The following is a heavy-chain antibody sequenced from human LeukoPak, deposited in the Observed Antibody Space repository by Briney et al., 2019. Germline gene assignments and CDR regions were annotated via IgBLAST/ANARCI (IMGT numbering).Heavy chain of an antibody. D-gene: IGHD6-13*01. J-gene: IGHJ5*02. V-gene: IGHV1-18*01. CDR2: ISAYNGNT. Sequence: ASVKVSCKASGYTFTSYGISWVRQAPGQGLEWMGWISAYNGNTNYAQKLQGRVTMTTDTSTSTAYMELRSLRSEDTAVYYCARDGYSSSWYAFDPWGQGTLVTVSS. CDR3: ARDGYSSSWYAFDP. CDR1: GYTFTSYG.